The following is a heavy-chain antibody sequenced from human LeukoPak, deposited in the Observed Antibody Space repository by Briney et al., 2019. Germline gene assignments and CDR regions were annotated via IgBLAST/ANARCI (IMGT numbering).Heavy chain of an antibody. V-gene: IGHV1-3*01. D-gene: IGHD3-3*01. J-gene: IGHJ4*02. CDR3: ARVQNGFLEWWYSFDY. CDR2: INAGNGNT. Sequence: ASVKVSCKASGYTFTSYAMHWVRQAPGQRLEWTGWINAGNGNTKYSQKFQGRVTITRDTSASTAYMELSSLRSEDTAVYYCARVQNGFLEWWYSFDYWGQGTLVTVSS. CDR1: GYTFTSYA.